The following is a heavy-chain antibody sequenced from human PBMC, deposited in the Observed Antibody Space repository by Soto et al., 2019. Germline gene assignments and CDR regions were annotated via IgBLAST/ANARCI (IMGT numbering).Heavy chain of an antibody. V-gene: IGHV3-7*05. CDR1: GFTFSSYW. Sequence: PGGSLRLSCAASGFTFSSYWMSWVRQAPGKGLEWVANIKQDGSEKYYVDSVKGRFTISRDNAKNSLYLQMNSLRAEDTAVYYCAVRGVNYYYGMDVWGQGTTVTVSS. J-gene: IGHJ6*02. CDR2: IKQDGSEK. D-gene: IGHD3-10*01. CDR3: AVRGVNYYYGMDV.